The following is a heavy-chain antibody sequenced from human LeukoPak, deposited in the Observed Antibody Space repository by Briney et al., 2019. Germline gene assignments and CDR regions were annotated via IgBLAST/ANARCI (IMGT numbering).Heavy chain of an antibody. CDR1: GYTFTSYG. CDR2: FSAYNGNT. Sequence: ASVKVSCKASGYTFTSYGISWVRQAPGQGLEWMGWFSAYNGNTNYAQKLQGRVTMTTDTSTSTAYMELRSLRSDDTAVYYCAREFPYDSSGYYYVDAFDIWGQGTMVTVSS. V-gene: IGHV1-18*01. D-gene: IGHD3-22*01. J-gene: IGHJ3*02. CDR3: AREFPYDSSGYYYVDAFDI.